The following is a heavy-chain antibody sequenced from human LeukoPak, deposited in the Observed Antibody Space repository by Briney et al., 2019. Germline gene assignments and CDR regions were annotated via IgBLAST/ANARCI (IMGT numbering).Heavy chain of an antibody. CDR1: GYTFIFHY. D-gene: IGHD6-25*01. CDR3: ARTRSGKPDF. CDR2: VNPRSGGT. V-gene: IGHV1-2*02. J-gene: IGHJ4*02. Sequence: ASVKVSSKASGYTFIFHYIHWVRQVPGQGLEWMGWVNPRSGGTNYAQKFHDRVTMTGDTSISTAYMDLSSLRSDDTAVYYCARTRSGKPDFWGQGTLVTVSS.